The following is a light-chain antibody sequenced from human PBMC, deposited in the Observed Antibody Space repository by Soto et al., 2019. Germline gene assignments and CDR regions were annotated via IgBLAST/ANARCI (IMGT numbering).Light chain of an antibody. Sequence: DFVMTQSPLSLPVTLGQPASISCRSSYSLVSSDGNTYLNWFHQRPGQSPRRLIYKISERDSGVPDRFSGSGSGTDFTLKISRVEAEDVGIYYCMQSIHWPYTFGQGTRLEI. V-gene: IGKV2-30*01. CDR2: KIS. J-gene: IGKJ5*01. CDR1: YSLVSSDGNTY. CDR3: MQSIHWPYT.